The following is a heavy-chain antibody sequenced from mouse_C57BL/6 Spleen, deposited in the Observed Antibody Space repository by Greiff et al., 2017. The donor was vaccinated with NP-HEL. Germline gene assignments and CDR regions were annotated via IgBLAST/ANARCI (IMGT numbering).Heavy chain of an antibody. J-gene: IGHJ4*01. CDR3: ARSVTTVVANYAMDY. V-gene: IGHV1-69*01. Sequence: VQLQQPGAELVMPGASVKLSCKASGYTFTSYWMHWVKQRPGQGLEWIGEIDPSDSYTNYNQKFKGESTLTVDKSSSTAYMQLSSLTSEDSAVYYCARSVTTVVANYAMDYWGQGTSVTVSS. D-gene: IGHD1-1*01. CDR2: IDPSDSYT. CDR1: GYTFTSYW.